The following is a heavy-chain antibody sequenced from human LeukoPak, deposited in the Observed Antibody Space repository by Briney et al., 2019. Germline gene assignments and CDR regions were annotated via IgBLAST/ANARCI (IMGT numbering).Heavy chain of an antibody. V-gene: IGHV3-30*04. CDR3: ARDLRTTLSSSWFEDDY. D-gene: IGHD6-13*01. J-gene: IGHJ4*02. CDR2: IGIDETYK. Sequence: GGSLRLSCAASGFTFSSYAMHWVRQAPGKGLEWVTFIGIDETYKYYRDCVKGRFTISKDTSKNTLYLQINSLRAEDTAVYYCARDLRTTLSSSWFEDDYWGQGTLVTVSS. CDR1: GFTFSSYA.